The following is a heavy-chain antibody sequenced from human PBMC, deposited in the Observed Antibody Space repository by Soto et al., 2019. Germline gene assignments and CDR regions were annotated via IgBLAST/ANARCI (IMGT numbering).Heavy chain of an antibody. CDR1: GYSFTSYW. J-gene: IGHJ4*02. Sequence: GESLKISCKGSGYSFTSYWISWVRQMPGKGLEWMGRIDPSDSYTNYSPSFQGHVTISADKSISTAYLQWSSLKASDTAMYYCARLLPDCSGGSCYLRWGQGTLVTVSS. CDR2: IDPSDSYT. V-gene: IGHV5-10-1*01. CDR3: ARLLPDCSGGSCYLR. D-gene: IGHD2-15*01.